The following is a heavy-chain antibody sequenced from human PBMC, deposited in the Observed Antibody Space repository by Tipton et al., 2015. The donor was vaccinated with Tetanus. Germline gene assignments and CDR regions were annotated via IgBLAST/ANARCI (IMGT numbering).Heavy chain of an antibody. CDR2: INHSGTA. V-gene: IGHV4-34*01. Sequence: TLSLTCAVSGGSFTDFYWSWIRQVPGQGLVWIGEINHSGTANKNPSLKSRVTMSVDTSNRQFSLSLDSVTAADTAVYYCARSIAAASVWPFDYWGQGTQVTVSS. J-gene: IGHJ4*02. CDR3: ARSIAAASVWPFDY. CDR1: GGSFTDFY. D-gene: IGHD2-15*01.